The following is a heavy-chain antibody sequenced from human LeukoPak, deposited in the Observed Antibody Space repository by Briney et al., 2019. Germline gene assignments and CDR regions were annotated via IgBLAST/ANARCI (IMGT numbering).Heavy chain of an antibody. V-gene: IGHV4-4*07. CDR1: GGSISSYY. CDR3: ARDDIAVAGTDAFDI. D-gene: IGHD6-19*01. CDR2: IYTSGST. Sequence: SETLSLTCTVSGGSISSYYWSWIRQPPGKGLEWIGRIYTSGSTNYNPSLKSRVTMSVDTSKNQFSLKLSSVTAADTAVYYCARDDIAVAGTDAFDICGQGTMVTVSS. J-gene: IGHJ3*02.